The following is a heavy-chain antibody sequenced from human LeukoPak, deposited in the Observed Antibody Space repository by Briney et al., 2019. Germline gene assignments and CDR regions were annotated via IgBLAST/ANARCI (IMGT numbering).Heavy chain of an antibody. Sequence: SETLPLTCTVSGGSISSYYWSWIRQPPGKGLEWIGYIYYSGSTNYNPSLKSRVTILVDTSKNQFSLKLSSVTAADTAVYYCASSGDPDLFDYWGQGTLVTVSS. CDR3: ASSGDPDLFDY. CDR2: IYYSGST. V-gene: IGHV4-59*01. CDR1: GGSISSYY. J-gene: IGHJ4*02. D-gene: IGHD2-21*02.